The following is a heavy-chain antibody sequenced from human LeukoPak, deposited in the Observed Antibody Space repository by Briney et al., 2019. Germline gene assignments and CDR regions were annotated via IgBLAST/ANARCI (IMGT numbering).Heavy chain of an antibody. D-gene: IGHD2-2*03. Sequence: GGSLRLSCAPSGFTFNSYWMNWVRHAPGKGLVWVSRINTGGSSTTYADSVKGRFHISRDNAKNTLYLQMNSLRAEDTAVYYCARNLGLDYAMDVWGKGTTVTVSS. CDR2: INTGGSST. J-gene: IGHJ6*04. CDR3: ARNLGLDYAMDV. V-gene: IGHV3-74*03. CDR1: GFTFNSYW.